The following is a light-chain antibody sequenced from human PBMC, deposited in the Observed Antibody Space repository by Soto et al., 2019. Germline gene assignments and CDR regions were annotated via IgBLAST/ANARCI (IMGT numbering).Light chain of an antibody. CDR1: RSNIGAGLD. V-gene: IGLV1-40*01. Sequence: QSVLTQPPSVSGAPGQRVTISCTGTRSNIGAGLDVHWYQQLPGPAPKLLIYNNNNRPSGVPDRFSGSKSGTSTTLAITGLQAEDEADYYCQSYYGTMGGPVVFGGGTKLTVL. CDR3: QSYYGTMGGPVV. CDR2: NNN. J-gene: IGLJ2*01.